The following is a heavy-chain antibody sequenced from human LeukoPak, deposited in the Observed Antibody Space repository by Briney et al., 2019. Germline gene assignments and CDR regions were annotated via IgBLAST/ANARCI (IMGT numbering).Heavy chain of an antibody. Sequence: GGTLRLSCAASGFTFSSYGMSWVRQAPGKGLEWVSAISGSAATTFYADSVKGRFTISRDNSKNTLYLQMSSLRAEDTAVYYCAKLGDILTGYPYYFDYWGQGTLVTVSS. J-gene: IGHJ4*02. V-gene: IGHV3-23*01. D-gene: IGHD3-9*01. CDR3: AKLGDILTGYPYYFDY. CDR1: GFTFSSYG. CDR2: ISGSAATT.